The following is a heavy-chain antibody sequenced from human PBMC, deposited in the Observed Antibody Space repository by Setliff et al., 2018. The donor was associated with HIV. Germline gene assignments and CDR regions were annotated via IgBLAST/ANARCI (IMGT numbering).Heavy chain of an antibody. D-gene: IGHD3-22*01. V-gene: IGHV4-34*01. CDR3: ARSLVPSGYYYGRHAFDI. J-gene: IGHJ3*02. CDR1: GGSFTDIGGSFTDYY. Sequence: TLSLTCAVFGGSFTDIGGSFTDYYWIWIRQPPGKGLEWIGEINHSGSTHYNPSLKSRFTISVDTSKDQFSLEVNSVTAADTAVYYCARSLVPSGYYYGRHAFDIWGQGTKVTVSS. CDR2: INHSGST.